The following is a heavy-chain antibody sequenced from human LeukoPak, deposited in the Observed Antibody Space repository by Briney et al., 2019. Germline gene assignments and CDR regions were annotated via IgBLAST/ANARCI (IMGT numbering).Heavy chain of an antibody. CDR2: ISGSGGST. CDR1: GFTFSSYA. J-gene: IGHJ4*02. V-gene: IGHV3-23*01. D-gene: IGHD6-6*01. CDR3: AKDRGYSSSSASVFDY. Sequence: GGSLRLSCAASGFTFSSYAMYWVRQAPEKGLEWVSGISGSGGSTYYADSVKGRFTISRGNSKNTLYLQMNSLRAEDTAVYYCAKDRGYSSSSASVFDYWGQGTLVTVSS.